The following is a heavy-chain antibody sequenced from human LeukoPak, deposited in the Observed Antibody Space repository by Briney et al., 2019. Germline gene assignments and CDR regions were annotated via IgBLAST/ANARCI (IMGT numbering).Heavy chain of an antibody. J-gene: IGHJ6*02. D-gene: IGHD3-9*01. V-gene: IGHV3-11*01. CDR1: GFTFSDYY. CDR3: TLAILTGYYPYGMDV. CDR2: ISSSGSTI. Sequence: GGSLRLSWAASGFTFSDYYMSWIRQAPGKGLEWVSYISSSGSTIYYADSVKGRFTISRDNAKNSLYLQMNSLRAEDTAVYYCTLAILTGYYPYGMDVWGQGTTVTVSS.